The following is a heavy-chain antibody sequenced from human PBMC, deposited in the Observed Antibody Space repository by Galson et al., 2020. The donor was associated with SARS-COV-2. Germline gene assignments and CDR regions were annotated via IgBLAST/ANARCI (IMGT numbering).Heavy chain of an antibody. CDR3: ARDFDVHGTTFFGMDV. Sequence: GGSLRLSCAASGFSFNMYWMHWVRQVPGKGLVWVSVVTAVGTTTTYADSVKGRFTISRDNAKNTLYLQMNSLTAEDTAVYYCARDFDVHGTTFFGMDVWGQGTTVTVS. CDR1: GFSFNMYW. D-gene: IGHD1-1*01. CDR2: VTAVGTTT. V-gene: IGHV3-74*03. J-gene: IGHJ6*02.